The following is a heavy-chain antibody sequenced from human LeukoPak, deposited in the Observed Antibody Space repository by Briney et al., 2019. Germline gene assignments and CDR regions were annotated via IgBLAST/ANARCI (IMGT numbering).Heavy chain of an antibody. V-gene: IGHV1-18*01. CDR2: ISAYNGNT. J-gene: IGHJ6*02. Sequence: GASVKVSCKASGYTFTSYGISWVRQAPGQGLEWMGWISAYNGNTNYAQKLQGRVTMTTDTSTSTAYMELRSLRSDDTAVYYCARDGTTVHYYYYGMDVWGQGTTVTVSS. CDR1: GYTFTSYG. D-gene: IGHD4-17*01. CDR3: ARDGTTVHYYYYGMDV.